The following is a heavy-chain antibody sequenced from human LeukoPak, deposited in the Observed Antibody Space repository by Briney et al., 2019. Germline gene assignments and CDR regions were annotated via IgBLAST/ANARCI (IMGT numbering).Heavy chain of an antibody. CDR1: GGSISSSNW. V-gene: IGHV4-4*02. CDR3: VRGKDTNALLFPY. J-gene: IGHJ4*02. D-gene: IGHD2-2*01. CDR2: IFPSGST. Sequence: KPSETLSLTCAVSGGSISSSNWWSWVRQPPGKGLEWIGEIFPSGSTNYNPSLKSRVTVSIDKSENQFSLRLSSVTAADTAVYYCVRGKDTNALLFPYWGQGTLVTVSS.